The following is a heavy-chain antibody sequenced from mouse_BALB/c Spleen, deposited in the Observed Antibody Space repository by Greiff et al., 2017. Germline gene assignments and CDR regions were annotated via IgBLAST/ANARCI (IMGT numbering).Heavy chain of an antibody. J-gene: IGHJ3*01. CDR3: ARDQTSAWFAY. Sequence: EVKLVESGPGLVKPSQSLSLTCSVTGYSITSGYYWNWIRQFPGNKLEWMGYISYDGSNNYNPSLKNRISITRDTSKNQFFLKLNSVTTEDTATYYCARDQTSAWFAYWGQGTLVTVSA. CDR2: ISYDGSN. V-gene: IGHV3-6*02. CDR1: GYSITSGYY.